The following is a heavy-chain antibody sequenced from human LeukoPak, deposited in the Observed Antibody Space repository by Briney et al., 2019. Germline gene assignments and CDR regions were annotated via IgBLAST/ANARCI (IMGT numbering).Heavy chain of an antibody. CDR2: IGANGGKT. D-gene: IGHD3-3*01. CDR3: AKVGSITIFGVVTRPFVY. V-gene: IGHV3-23*01. Sequence: PGGSLRLSCATSGFTFGNYAMHWVRQTPGKGLERVSAIGANGGKTYYSVSVKGRLTISRDNSKNTLYLQMNSLRAEDTAVYYCAKVGSITIFGVVTRPFVYWGQGTLVTVSS. CDR1: GFTFGNYA. J-gene: IGHJ4*02.